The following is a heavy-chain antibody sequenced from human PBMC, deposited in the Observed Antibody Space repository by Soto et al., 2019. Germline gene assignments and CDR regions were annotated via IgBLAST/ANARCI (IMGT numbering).Heavy chain of an antibody. CDR2: IYYSGST. V-gene: IGHV4-59*01. Sequence: SETLSLTCTVSVGSISSYYWSWIRQPPGKGLEWIGYIYYSGSTNYNPSLKSRVTISVDTSKHQFSLKLSSVTAADTAVYYCGRTPFYYDSSVYYYDGVFDIWAQGTMVPVSS. D-gene: IGHD3-22*01. CDR3: GRTPFYYDSSVYYYDGVFDI. J-gene: IGHJ3*02. CDR1: VGSISSYY.